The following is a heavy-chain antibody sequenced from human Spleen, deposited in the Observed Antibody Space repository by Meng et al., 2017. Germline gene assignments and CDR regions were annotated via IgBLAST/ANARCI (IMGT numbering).Heavy chain of an antibody. J-gene: IGHJ5*02. Sequence: GESLKISCAASGFTFSTYALTWVRQVPGKGLEWVSTISGSGGSTYYADSVRGRFTISRDSSKNTLYLQMNSLTAEDTAVYYCAKAFVAGKTNWFEPWGQGTLVTVSS. CDR1: GFTFSTYA. CDR2: ISGSGGST. D-gene: IGHD6-19*01. CDR3: AKAFVAGKTNWFEP. V-gene: IGHV3-23*01.